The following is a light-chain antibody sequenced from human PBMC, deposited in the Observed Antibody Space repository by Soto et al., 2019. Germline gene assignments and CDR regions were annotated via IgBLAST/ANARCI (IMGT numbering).Light chain of an antibody. Sequence: DIQMTQSPTTLSASVGDRVIITCRASQRMSAWLAWYQQKPGKAPTLLIYDASSLENGVPSRFSGSGSGTDFTLTISSPQPNDFATYYCQQYDTYPWTFGQGTKVEIK. CDR3: QQYDTYPWT. CDR1: QRMSAW. CDR2: DAS. J-gene: IGKJ1*01. V-gene: IGKV1-5*01.